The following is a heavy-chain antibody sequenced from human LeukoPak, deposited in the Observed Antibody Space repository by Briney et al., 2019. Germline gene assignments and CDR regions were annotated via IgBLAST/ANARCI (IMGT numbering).Heavy chain of an antibody. D-gene: IGHD3-10*01. CDR2: ISSSSSYI. V-gene: IGHV3-21*01. CDR1: GFTFSRYS. Sequence: PGGSLRLSCAASGFTFSRYSMNWVRQAPGKGLEWVSSISSSSSYIYYADSVKGRFTISRDNAKNSLYLQMNSLRAEDTAVYYCARDFGSESLLWFGEMGVLFDYWGQGTLVTVSS. J-gene: IGHJ4*02. CDR3: ARDFGSESLLWFGEMGVLFDY.